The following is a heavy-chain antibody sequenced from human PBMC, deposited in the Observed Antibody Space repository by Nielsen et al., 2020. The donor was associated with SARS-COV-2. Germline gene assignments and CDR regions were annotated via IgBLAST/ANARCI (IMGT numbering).Heavy chain of an antibody. Sequence: GGSLRLSCAASGFTFDDYAMHWVRQAPGKGREWVSGISWNSGSIGYADSVKGRFTISRDNAKNSLYLQMNSLRAEDTALYYYAKDYSSVGSRGFDAWGQGTLVTVSS. CDR2: ISWNSGSI. D-gene: IGHD2-15*01. CDR1: GFTFDDYA. V-gene: IGHV3-9*01. J-gene: IGHJ5*02. CDR3: AKDYSSVGSRGFDA.